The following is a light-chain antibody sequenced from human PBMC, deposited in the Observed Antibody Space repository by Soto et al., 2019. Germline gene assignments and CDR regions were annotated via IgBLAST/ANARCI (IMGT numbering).Light chain of an antibody. V-gene: IGKV1-5*01. J-gene: IGKJ1*01. CDR3: EQYTTYSGT. Sequence: DIQMTQSPSNLSASVGDRVTITCRASQTITTWLAWYQQKPGNAPELLIYDASRLQSGVSPRFNGSGFGPESSLTISRLQLDNSATYYCEQYTTYSGTFGQGTKVDI. CDR1: QTITTW. CDR2: DAS.